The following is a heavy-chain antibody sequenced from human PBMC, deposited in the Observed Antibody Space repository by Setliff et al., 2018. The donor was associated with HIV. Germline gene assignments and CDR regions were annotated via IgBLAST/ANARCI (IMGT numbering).Heavy chain of an antibody. CDR3: ARGGRVWLGELLSKDCFDP. D-gene: IGHD3-10*01. Sequence: SVTGSCQASAVAFSTYASSWVRQAPGQGREWMGGIIPILGIANYAQKFQGRVTITADKSTSTAYMELSSLRSEDTAVYYCARGGRVWLGELLSKDCFDPWGQGTLVTVSS. J-gene: IGHJ5*02. V-gene: IGHV1-69*10. CDR1: AVAFSTYA. CDR2: IIPILGIA.